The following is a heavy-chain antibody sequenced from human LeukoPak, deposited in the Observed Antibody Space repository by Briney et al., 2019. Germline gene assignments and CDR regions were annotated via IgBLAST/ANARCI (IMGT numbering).Heavy chain of an antibody. CDR3: VKVAKYYYGSETFYFFEH. V-gene: IGHV3-7*01. Sequence: PGESLRLSCAASGFSFTTYWMSWVRQPPGKGLEWVASANQDGTEKYYVDSVKGRFTISRDNAKDSLFLQMSSLRVEDTAIYYCVKVAKYYYGSETFYFFEHWGQGTPVTAS. D-gene: IGHD3-10*01. CDR2: ANQDGTEK. CDR1: GFSFTTYW. J-gene: IGHJ4*02.